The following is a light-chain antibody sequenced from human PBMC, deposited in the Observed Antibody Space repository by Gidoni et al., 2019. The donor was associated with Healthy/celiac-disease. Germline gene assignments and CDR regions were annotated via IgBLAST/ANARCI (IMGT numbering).Light chain of an antibody. CDR2: KAS. J-gene: IGKJ4*01. V-gene: IGKV1-5*03. Sequence: DIQMTQSPSTLSASVGYRVTITCRASQSISSWLAWYQQKPGKAPKLLIYKASSLESGVPSRFSGRGSGTKFTLTISSLQPDDFATYYCQQYNSIPLTFGGGTKVEIK. CDR3: QQYNSIPLT. CDR1: QSISSW.